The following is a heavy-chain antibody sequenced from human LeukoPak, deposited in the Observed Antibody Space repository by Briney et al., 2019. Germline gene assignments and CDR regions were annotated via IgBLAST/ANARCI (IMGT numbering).Heavy chain of an antibody. CDR3: ARGGIITSYAFEI. CDR2: VQQEGSEK. V-gene: IGHV3-7*04. D-gene: IGHD6-6*01. J-gene: IGHJ3*02. CDR1: GFTFSSYS. Sequence: GGSLRLSCAVSGFTFSSYSINWVRQAPGKGLEWVANVQQEGSEKYYVDSVKGRFTISRDNAKNSVYLQMDSLRAEDTAVYYCARGGIITSYAFEIWGQGAMVTVSS.